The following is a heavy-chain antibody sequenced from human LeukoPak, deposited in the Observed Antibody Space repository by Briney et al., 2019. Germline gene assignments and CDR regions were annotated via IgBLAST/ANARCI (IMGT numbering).Heavy chain of an antibody. D-gene: IGHD4-11*01. CDR3: AKNHKSMTTRRFTEFPYGMDV. J-gene: IGHJ6*02. V-gene: IGHV3-23*01. CDR2: ISNSGSST. Sequence: GGSLRLSCAASGFTFSTYAMTWVRQAPGKGLEWVSSISNSGSSTYYADSVKGRFTISRDNSKNTVYLQMNSLRAEDTALYYCAKNHKSMTTRRFTEFPYGMDVWGQGTTVTVSS. CDR1: GFTFSTYA.